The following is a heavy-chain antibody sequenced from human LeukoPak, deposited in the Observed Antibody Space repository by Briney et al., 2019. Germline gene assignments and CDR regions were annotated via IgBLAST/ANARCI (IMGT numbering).Heavy chain of an antibody. Sequence: GGSLRLSCAASGSIFGSYGMHWVRQAPGKGLEWVGRIKSDTEGGTTEYAAPVKGRFTISRDDSRNTLYLQMNSLKTEDTAVYYCTLYSSTWSTFDYWGQGTLVTVSS. CDR1: GSIFGSYG. CDR2: IKSDTEGGTT. D-gene: IGHD6-13*01. CDR3: TLYSSTWSTFDY. V-gene: IGHV3-15*01. J-gene: IGHJ4*02.